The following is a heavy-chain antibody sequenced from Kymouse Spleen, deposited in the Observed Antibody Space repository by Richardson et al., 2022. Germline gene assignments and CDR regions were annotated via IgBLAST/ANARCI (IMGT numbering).Heavy chain of an antibody. J-gene: IGHJ6*02. CDR2: MNPNSGNT. Sequence: QVQLVQSGAEVKKPGASVKVSCKASGYTFTSYDINWVRQATGQGLEWMGWMNPNSGNTGYAQKFQGRVTMTRNTSISTAYMELSSLRSEDTAVYYCARGLERGWYYYYYGMDVWGQGTTVTVSS. CDR3: ARGLERGWYYYYYGMDV. D-gene: IGHD1-1*01,IGHD1-20*01. CDR1: GYTFTSYD. V-gene: IGHV1-8*01.